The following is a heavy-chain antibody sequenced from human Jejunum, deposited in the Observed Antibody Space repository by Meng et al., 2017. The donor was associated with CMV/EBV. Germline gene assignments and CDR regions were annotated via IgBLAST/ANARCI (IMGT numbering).Heavy chain of an antibody. V-gene: IGHV4-4*02. CDR3: ARQLDYYDISGYSNKGY. CDR1: GSSITSSDW. J-gene: IGHJ4*02. D-gene: IGHD3-22*01. CDR2: AYHGGNT. Sequence: QVQLREPGPRLVEPSGALFLPCTFSGSSITSSDWWTWVRQDPGNGLEWIGEAYHGGNTNYNSSLNSRVTMSVDKSKNQLSLTLTSVTAADTAIYYCARQLDYYDISGYSNKGYWGQGTLVTVSS.